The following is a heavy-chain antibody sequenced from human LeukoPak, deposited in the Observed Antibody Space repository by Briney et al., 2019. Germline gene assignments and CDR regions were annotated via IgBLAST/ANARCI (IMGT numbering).Heavy chain of an antibody. D-gene: IGHD4-17*01. V-gene: IGHV3-30*04. J-gene: IGHJ4*02. CDR2: ISYDGSNK. CDR1: GFTFSSYA. Sequence: PGGSLRLSCAASGFTFSSYAMHWVRQAPGKGLEWVAVISYDGSNKYYADSVKGRFTISRGNSKNTLYLQMNSLRAEDTAVYYCARVSPNTVTTLQYFDYWGQGTLVTVSS. CDR3: ARVSPNTVTTLQYFDY.